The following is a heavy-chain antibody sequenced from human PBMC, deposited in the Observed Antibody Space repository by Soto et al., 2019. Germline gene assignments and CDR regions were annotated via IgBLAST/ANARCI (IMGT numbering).Heavy chain of an antibody. Sequence: GGSLRLSGTASGFSLSDNSFNWFRQAPGKGLKWVSSITHTGTNASYADSVKGRFTISKDSADNSLILQMTSPRAEATAVYHWARAPGNDWYSDYWGQETLVTSPQ. D-gene: IGHD2-21*02. CDR2: ITHTGTNA. J-gene: IGHJ4*02. CDR1: GFSLSDNS. V-gene: IGHV3-21*01. CDR3: ARAPGNDWYSDY.